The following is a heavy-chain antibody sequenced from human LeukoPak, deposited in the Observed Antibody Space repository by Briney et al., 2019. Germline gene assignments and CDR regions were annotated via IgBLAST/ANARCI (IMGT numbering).Heavy chain of an antibody. Sequence: GGSLRLSCAASGFTFSSYSMNWVRQAPGKGLEWVSSISSSSSYIYYADSVKGRFTISRDNAKNSLYLQMNSLRAEDTAVYYRARDRRDYYYYYGMDVWGQGTTVTVSS. D-gene: IGHD3-10*01. CDR1: GFTFSSYS. CDR2: ISSSSSYI. CDR3: ARDRRDYYYYYGMDV. V-gene: IGHV3-21*01. J-gene: IGHJ6*02.